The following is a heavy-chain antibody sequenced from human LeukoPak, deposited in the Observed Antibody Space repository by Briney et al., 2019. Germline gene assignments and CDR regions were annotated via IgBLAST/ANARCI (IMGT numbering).Heavy chain of an antibody. CDR3: AKVFIASCYSCWFDP. CDR1: GFTFDDYA. D-gene: IGHD2-2*02. J-gene: IGHJ5*02. V-gene: IGHV3-9*01. CDR2: ISWNSGSI. Sequence: PGGSLRLSCAASGFTFDDYAMHWVRQAPGKGLEWVSGISWNSGSIGYADSVKGRFTISRDNAKNSLYLQMNSLRAEDTALYYCAKVFIASCYSCWFDPWGQGTLVTVSS.